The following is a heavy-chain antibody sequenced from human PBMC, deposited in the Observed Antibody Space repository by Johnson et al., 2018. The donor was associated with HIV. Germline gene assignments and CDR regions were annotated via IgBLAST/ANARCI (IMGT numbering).Heavy chain of an antibody. Sequence: VQLVESGGGVVQPGRSLRLSCAASGFTFSSYAMHWVRQAPGKGLGWVAVISYDGSNKYYADSVKGRFTISRANSKNTLYLQMNSLRAEDTAVYYCAKRFFGSSDAFDIWGQGTMVTVSS. CDR3: AKRFFGSSDAFDI. V-gene: IGHV3-30-3*02. J-gene: IGHJ3*02. D-gene: IGHD1-26*01. CDR2: ISYDGSNK. CDR1: GFTFSSYA.